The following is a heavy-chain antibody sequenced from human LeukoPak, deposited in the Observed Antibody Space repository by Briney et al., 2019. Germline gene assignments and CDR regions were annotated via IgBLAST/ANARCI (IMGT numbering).Heavy chain of an antibody. J-gene: IGHJ5*02. V-gene: IGHV4-38-2*02. D-gene: IGHD3-9*01. CDR1: GGSINSY. CDR3: AREAYDVLTSDWFDP. Sequence: SETLSLTCTVSGGSINSYWGWIRQSPGKGLDWIGNIYPTGSTYYNPSLKSRVTISVDTSKNQFSLKLSSVTAADTAMYYCAREAYDVLTSDWFDPWGQGTLVTVSS. CDR2: IYPTGST.